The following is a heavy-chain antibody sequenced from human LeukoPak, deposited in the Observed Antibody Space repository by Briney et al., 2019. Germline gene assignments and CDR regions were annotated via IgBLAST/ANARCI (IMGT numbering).Heavy chain of an antibody. CDR2: IYYSGST. D-gene: IGHD6-19*01. CDR3: ARHSSGPYYYGMDV. CDR1: GGSISSYY. J-gene: IGHJ6*02. V-gene: IGHV4-59*08. Sequence: SETLSLTCTVSGGSISSYYWSWIRQPPGKGLEWIGYIYYSGSTNYNPSLKSRVTISVDTSKNQFSLKLSSVTAADTAVYYCARHSSGPYYYGMDVWGQGTTVTVSS.